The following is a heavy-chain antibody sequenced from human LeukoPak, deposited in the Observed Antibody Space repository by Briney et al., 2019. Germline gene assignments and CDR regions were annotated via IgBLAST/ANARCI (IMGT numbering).Heavy chain of an antibody. CDR3: TRDRNDYGDPDAFDF. D-gene: IGHD4-17*01. Sequence: GGSLRLSCTASGFTFFHYAMNWVRQAQGKGLERVSSISSVSTYEHYADSVKGRFTISRDNARDSLFLHMSSLGVDDTAVYYCTRDRNDYGDPDAFDFWGQGTMVTVSS. CDR2: ISSVSTYE. J-gene: IGHJ3*01. CDR1: GFTFFHYA. V-gene: IGHV3-21*01.